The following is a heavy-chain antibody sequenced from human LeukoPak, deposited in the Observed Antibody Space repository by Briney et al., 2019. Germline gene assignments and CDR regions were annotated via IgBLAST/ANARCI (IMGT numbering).Heavy chain of an antibody. D-gene: IGHD3-22*01. CDR2: IYWDDDK. CDR1: GFSLSTSGVG. Sequence: ESGPTLVNPTQTLTLTCTFSGFSLSTSGVGVGWIRQPPGKALEWLALIYWDDDKRYSPSLKSRLTITKDTSKNQVVLTMTNMDPVDTATYYCAHNEVRYYYDSSGYQKDAFDIWGQGTMVTVSS. CDR3: AHNEVRYYYDSSGYQKDAFDI. J-gene: IGHJ3*02. V-gene: IGHV2-5*02.